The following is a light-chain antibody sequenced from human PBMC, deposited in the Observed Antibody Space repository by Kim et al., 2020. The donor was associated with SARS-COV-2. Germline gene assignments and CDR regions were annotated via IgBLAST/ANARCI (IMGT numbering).Light chain of an antibody. CDR3: QQRYNWPLT. V-gene: IGKV3-11*01. CDR2: ETS. CDR1: QSVGNS. Sequence: EIVLTQSPATLSLSPGERATLSCRASQSVGNSLAWFQQKPGQAPRLLIFETSNRATGIPARFSGSGSGKAFTLTISSLEPEDFAVYYCQQRYNWPLTFGGGTKVEIK. J-gene: IGKJ4*01.